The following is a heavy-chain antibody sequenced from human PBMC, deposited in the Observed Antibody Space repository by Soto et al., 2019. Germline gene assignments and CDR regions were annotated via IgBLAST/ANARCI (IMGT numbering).Heavy chain of an antibody. CDR2: INPSGGST. V-gene: IGHV1-46*01. D-gene: IGHD3-16*01. J-gene: IGHJ4*02. CDR3: ARDRAVGLTFGGVIGY. Sequence: GASVKVCCKASVYTFTSYYMHWVRQAPGQGLEWMGIINPSGGSTSYAQKFQGRVTMTRDTSTSTVYMELSSLRSEDTAVYYCARDRAVGLTFGGVIGYWGQGTLVTVSS. CDR1: VYTFTSYY.